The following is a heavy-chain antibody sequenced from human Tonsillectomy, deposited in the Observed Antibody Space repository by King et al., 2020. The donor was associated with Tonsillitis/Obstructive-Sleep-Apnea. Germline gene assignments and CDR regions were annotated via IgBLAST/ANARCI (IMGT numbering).Heavy chain of an antibody. J-gene: IGHJ4*02. CDR1: GFTFSSYA. D-gene: IGHD1-26*01. V-gene: IGHV3-23*04. Sequence: VQLVESGGGLVQPGGSLRLSCAASGFTFSSYAMSWVRQAPGKGLEWVSAISGNARSTYYADSVKGRFTISRDNSKNTLHLQMNSLRAEDTAVYYGAKVPNSGSHYYVDYWGQGTLFTVSA. CDR3: AKVPNSGSHYYVDY. CDR2: ISGNARST.